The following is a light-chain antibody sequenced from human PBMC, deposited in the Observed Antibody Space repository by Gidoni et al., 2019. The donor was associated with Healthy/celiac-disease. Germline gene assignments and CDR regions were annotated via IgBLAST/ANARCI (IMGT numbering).Light chain of an antibody. CDR2: DAS. V-gene: IGKV3-11*01. Sequence: ELTQSPATLSLSPGERATLSCRASQSVSSYLAWYQQKPGQAPRLLIYDASNRATGIPARFSGSGSGTDFTLTISSLEPEDFAVYYCQQRSNWWTFGQGTKVEIK. J-gene: IGKJ1*01. CDR1: QSVSSY. CDR3: QQRSNWWT.